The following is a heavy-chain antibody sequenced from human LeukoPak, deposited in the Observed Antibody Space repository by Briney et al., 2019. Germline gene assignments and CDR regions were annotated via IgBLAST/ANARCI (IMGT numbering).Heavy chain of an antibody. CDR1: GYTFTSYY. J-gene: IGHJ5*02. CDR2: INPSGGST. Sequence: GASVKVSRKASGYTFTSYYMHWVRQAPGQGLEWMGIINPSGGSTSYAQKFQGRVTMTRDTSTSTVYMELSSLRSEDTAVYYCARDYPPAIVVVPAAIPYNWFDPWGQGTLVTVSS. V-gene: IGHV1-46*01. CDR3: ARDYPPAIVVVPAAIPYNWFDP. D-gene: IGHD2-2*01.